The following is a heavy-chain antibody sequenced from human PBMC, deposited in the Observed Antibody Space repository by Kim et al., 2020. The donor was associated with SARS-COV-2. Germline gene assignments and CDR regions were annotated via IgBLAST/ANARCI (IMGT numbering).Heavy chain of an antibody. D-gene: IGHD3-10*01. Sequence: ASVKVSCKTSGYSFTNYGINWVRQAPGQGLEWMGWISVYNGNTYYAQKVKGRVTMTTDTSTATAYMELRSLRSDDTAVYYCARVMQETYFYGSGSLFYWGQGTLVTVSS. CDR2: ISVYNGNT. CDR1: GYSFTNYG. J-gene: IGHJ4*02. V-gene: IGHV1-18*04. CDR3: ARVMQETYFYGSGSLFY.